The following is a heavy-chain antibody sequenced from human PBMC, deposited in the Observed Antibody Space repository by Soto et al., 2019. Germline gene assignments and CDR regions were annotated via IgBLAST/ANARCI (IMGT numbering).Heavy chain of an antibody. J-gene: IGHJ6*02. D-gene: IGHD3-10*01. CDR2: ISSSGSTI. CDR3: ARDPAYYYGSGSYYHYYYGMDV. CDR1: GFTFSSYE. V-gene: IGHV3-48*03. Sequence: GSLRLSCAASGFTFSSYEMNWVRQAPGKGLEWVSYISSSGSTIYYADSVKGRFTISRDNAKNSLYLQMNSLRAEDTAVYYCARDPAYYYGSGSYYHYYYGMDVWGQGTTVTVSS.